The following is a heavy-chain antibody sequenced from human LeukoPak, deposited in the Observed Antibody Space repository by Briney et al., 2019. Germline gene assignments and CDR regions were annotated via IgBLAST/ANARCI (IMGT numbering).Heavy chain of an antibody. J-gene: IGHJ5*02. V-gene: IGHV3-7*01. CDR1: GFTFSSYA. CDR3: ARNNYGFRFDP. CDR2: IKQDGSEK. Sequence: PGGSLRLSCAASGFTFSSYAMSWVRQAPGKGLEWVANIKQDGSEKYYVDSVKGRFTISRDNAKNSLYLQMNSLRAEDTAVYYCARNNYGFRFDPWGQGTLVTVSS. D-gene: IGHD4-17*01.